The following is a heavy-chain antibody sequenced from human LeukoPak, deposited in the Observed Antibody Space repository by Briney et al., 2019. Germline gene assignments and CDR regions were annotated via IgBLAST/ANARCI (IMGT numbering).Heavy chain of an antibody. D-gene: IGHD6-13*01. V-gene: IGHV4-61*01. Sequence: SETLSLTCTVSGGSVSSGSYYWSWIRQPPGKGLEWIGYIYYSGSTNYNPSLKSRVTISVDTSKNQFSLKLSSVTAADTAVYYCARVFLLPGYISSWNQDDYWGQGTLVTVSS. J-gene: IGHJ4*02. CDR3: ARVFLLPGYISSWNQDDY. CDR2: IYYSGST. CDR1: GGSVSSGSYY.